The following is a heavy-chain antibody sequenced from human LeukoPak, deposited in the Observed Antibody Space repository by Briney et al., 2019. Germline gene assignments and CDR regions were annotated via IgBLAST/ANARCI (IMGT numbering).Heavy chain of an antibody. Sequence: GGSLRLSCAASGFTFSSYSMNWVRQAPGKRLEWVSSISSSSSYIYYADSVKGRFTISRDNAKNSLYLQMNSLRAEDTAVYYCARDGYYYDSSGYYYWGQGTLVTVSS. CDR3: ARDGYYYDSSGYYY. CDR1: GFTFSSYS. J-gene: IGHJ4*02. D-gene: IGHD3-22*01. V-gene: IGHV3-21*01. CDR2: ISSSSSYI.